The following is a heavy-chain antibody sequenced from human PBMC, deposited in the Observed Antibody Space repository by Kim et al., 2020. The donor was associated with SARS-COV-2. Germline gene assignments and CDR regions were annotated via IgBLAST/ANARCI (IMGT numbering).Heavy chain of an antibody. CDR2: INPNSGGT. D-gene: IGHD3-22*01. CDR3: ASHRNNYDKTGNYHAFDI. CDR1: GYTFTDYY. Sequence: ASVKVSCKTSGYTFTDYYMHWVRQAPGQGLEWMGRINPNSGGTNYAQKFQGSVTMTRDTSISTVYMELSRLRSDDTAVYYCASHRNNYDKTGNYHAFDIWGQGTLVTVSS. V-gene: IGHV1-2*06. J-gene: IGHJ3*02.